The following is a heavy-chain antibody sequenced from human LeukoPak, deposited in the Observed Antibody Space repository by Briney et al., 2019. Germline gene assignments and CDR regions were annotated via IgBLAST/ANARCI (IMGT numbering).Heavy chain of an antibody. CDR3: ARGLRGIMIRGAITDLNWFDA. J-gene: IGHJ5*02. D-gene: IGHD3-10*01. CDR1: GGSISSGDYY. CDR2: IYHSGST. V-gene: IGHV4-30-4*01. Sequence: SETLSLTCTVSGGSISSGDYYWTWIRQPPGKGLEWIGYIYHSGSTHYNSSLMSRLTISVDTSKNQFSLKLSSVTAADTAVYYCARGLRGIMIRGAITDLNWFDAWGQGTLVIVSS.